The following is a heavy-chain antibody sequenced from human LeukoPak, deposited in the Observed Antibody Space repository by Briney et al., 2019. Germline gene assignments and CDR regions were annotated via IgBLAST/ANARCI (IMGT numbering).Heavy chain of an antibody. CDR1: GFSFSSYN. CDR2: ISSSSSYI. Sequence: GGSLSLSCAAPGFSFSSYNMNWVRQAPGKGLEWVSSISSSSSYIYYADSVKGRFTISRDNAKNSLYPRMNSLRPEDTAVYYCARVGPSSGSYYFDYWGQGTLVTVSS. CDR3: ARVGPSSGSYYFDY. V-gene: IGHV3-21*01. J-gene: IGHJ4*02. D-gene: IGHD3/OR15-3a*01.